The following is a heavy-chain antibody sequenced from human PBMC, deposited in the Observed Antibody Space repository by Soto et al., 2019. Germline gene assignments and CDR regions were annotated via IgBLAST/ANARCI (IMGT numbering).Heavy chain of an antibody. CDR1: GGSISSSSYY. J-gene: IGHJ6*02. CDR3: ARREGSSWRDYYYYGIDV. V-gene: IGHV4-39*01. CDR2: IYYSGST. Sequence: QLQLQESGPGLVKPSETLSLTCTVSGGSISSSSYYWGGIRQPPGKGLEWVGSIYYSGSTYYNPSLKSRLTIPVDTPKNQFYLQLSSVTAADTAVYYCARREGSSWRDYYYYGIDVWGQGTTVTVSS. D-gene: IGHD6-13*01.